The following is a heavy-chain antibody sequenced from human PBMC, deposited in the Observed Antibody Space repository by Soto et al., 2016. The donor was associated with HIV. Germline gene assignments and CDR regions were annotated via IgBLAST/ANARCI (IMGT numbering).Heavy chain of an antibody. CDR3: ATSRTTVTRTRGYYFDY. Sequence: EVQLLESGGGLVQPGRSLRLSCAASGSTFNIHAMSWVRQTPGKRLEWVSTISGSGGTTYYADYVRGRFTISRDNSKNILYLQMNSLRADDTALYYCATSRTTVTRTRGYYFDYWGQGALVIVSS. V-gene: IGHV3-23*01. CDR2: ISGSGGTT. D-gene: IGHD4-17*01. J-gene: IGHJ4*02. CDR1: GSTFNIHA.